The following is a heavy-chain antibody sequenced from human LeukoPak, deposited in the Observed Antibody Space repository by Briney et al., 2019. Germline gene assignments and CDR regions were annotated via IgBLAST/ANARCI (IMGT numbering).Heavy chain of an antibody. CDR1: GFTFSSYG. CDR3: AKTWDYYDTFLSFDI. CDR2: ISYDGSNK. Sequence: GGSLRLSCAASGFTFSSYGVHWVRLAPGKGLEWVAVISYDGSNKFYANSVKGRFTISRDNSKNTLNLQMNSLRAEDTAVYYCAKTWDYYDTFLSFDIWGQGTLVTVSS. J-gene: IGHJ3*02. V-gene: IGHV3-30*18. D-gene: IGHD3-22*01.